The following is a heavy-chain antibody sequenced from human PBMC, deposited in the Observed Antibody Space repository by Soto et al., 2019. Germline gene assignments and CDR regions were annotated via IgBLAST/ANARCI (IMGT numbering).Heavy chain of an antibody. J-gene: IGHJ4*02. CDR2: ISDTGGTI. CDR3: AKPLTPSVAATVPDN. V-gene: IGHV3-23*01. D-gene: IGHD3-9*01. Sequence: PGGSLRLSCVASGFIFSDYAITWVRQAPGKGLEWVSVISDTGGTIYYADSVKGRFTISRDSSKNSLYLQLNSLRADDTAIYYCAKPLTPSVAATVPDNWGQGALVTVSS. CDR1: GFIFSDYA.